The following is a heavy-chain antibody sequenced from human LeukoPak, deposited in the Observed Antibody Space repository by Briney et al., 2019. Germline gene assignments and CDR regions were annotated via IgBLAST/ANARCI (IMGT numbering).Heavy chain of an antibody. CDR3: ARGLVGATGAFDI. V-gene: IGHV3-11*01. Sequence: GGSLRLSCAASGFTFSDYYMIWIRQAPGKGLEWVSYISSSGTTIYYADSVKGRFTISRDNSKNTLYLQMNSLRAEDTAVYYCARGLVGATGAFDIWGQGTMVTVSS. CDR1: GFTFSDYY. D-gene: IGHD1-26*01. CDR2: ISSSGTTI. J-gene: IGHJ3*02.